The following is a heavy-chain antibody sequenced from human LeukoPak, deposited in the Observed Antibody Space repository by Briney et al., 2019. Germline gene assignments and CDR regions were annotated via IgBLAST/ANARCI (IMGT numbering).Heavy chain of an antibody. J-gene: IGHJ4*02. CDR2: VTGSDDRT. CDR1: GFTFSSAA. D-gene: IGHD3-22*01. V-gene: IGHV3-23*01. CDR3: AKGPQLNSGYHPDY. Sequence: GGSLRLSCAASGFTFSSAATTWVRQAPGRGLEWVSTVTGSDDRTYYADSVKGRFTISRDYSRNMLHLQMNSLRVEDTAMYYCAKGPQLNSGYHPDYCGQGTLVTVSS.